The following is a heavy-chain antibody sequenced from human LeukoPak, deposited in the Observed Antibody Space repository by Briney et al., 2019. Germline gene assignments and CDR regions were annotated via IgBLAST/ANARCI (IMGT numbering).Heavy chain of an antibody. J-gene: IGHJ3*02. V-gene: IGHV4-59*01. Sequence: PSETLSLTCTVSGGSISSYYWSWIRQPPGNGLEWIGYIYYSGSTNYNPSLKSRVTISVDTSKNQFSLKLSSVTAADTAVYYCARVSYYDSSGYLDAFDIWGQGTMVTVSS. CDR3: ARVSYYDSSGYLDAFDI. CDR1: GGSISSYY. CDR2: IYYSGST. D-gene: IGHD3-22*01.